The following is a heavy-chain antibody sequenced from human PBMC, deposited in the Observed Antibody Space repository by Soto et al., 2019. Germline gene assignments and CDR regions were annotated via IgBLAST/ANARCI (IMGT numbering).Heavy chain of an antibody. CDR3: ARYSSSWGERVIDY. CDR1: GGSISSYY. J-gene: IGHJ4*02. D-gene: IGHD6-6*01. Sequence: SETLSLTCTVSGGSISSYYWSWIRQPPGKGLEWIGYIYYSGSTNYNPSLKSRVTISVDTSKNQFSLKLSSVTAADTAVYYCARYSSSWGERVIDYWGQGTLVTVLL. V-gene: IGHV4-59*01. CDR2: IYYSGST.